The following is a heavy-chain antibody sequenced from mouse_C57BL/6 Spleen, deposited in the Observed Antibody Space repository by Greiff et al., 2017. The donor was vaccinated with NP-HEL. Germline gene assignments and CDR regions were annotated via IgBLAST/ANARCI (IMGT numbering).Heavy chain of an antibody. CDR2: INPNNGGT. CDR1: GYTFTDYY. Sequence: VQLQQSGPELVKPGASVKISCKASGYTFTDYYMNWVKQSHGKSLEWIGDINPNNGGTSYNQKFKGKAILTVDKSSSTAYMELRSLTSEDSAVYYCARFYDGYQRGWFAYWGQGTLVTVSA. CDR3: ARFYDGYQRGWFAY. D-gene: IGHD2-3*01. J-gene: IGHJ3*01. V-gene: IGHV1-26*01.